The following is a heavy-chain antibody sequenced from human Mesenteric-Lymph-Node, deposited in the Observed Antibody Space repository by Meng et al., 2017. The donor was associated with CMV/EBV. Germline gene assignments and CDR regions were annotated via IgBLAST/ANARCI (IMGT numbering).Heavy chain of an antibody. CDR1: GDTVSINSGA. Sequence: SGDTVSINSGALTWIRQSPSRGLEWLGRAYYTSKCNNDYSPSVKGRITIIPDTSKNQFSLQLNSVTPEDSAVYYCARGWLRSYFDYWGQGTLVTVSS. V-gene: IGHV6-1*01. D-gene: IGHD5-12*01. CDR3: ARGWLRSYFDY. CDR2: AYYTSKCNN. J-gene: IGHJ4*02.